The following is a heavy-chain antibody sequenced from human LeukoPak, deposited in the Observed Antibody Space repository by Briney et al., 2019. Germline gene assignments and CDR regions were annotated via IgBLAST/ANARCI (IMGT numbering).Heavy chain of an antibody. CDR2: IYYGGST. J-gene: IGHJ4*02. CDR3: ARVAVIGYFDY. V-gene: IGHV4-39*07. CDR1: GGSISSSSYY. Sequence: PSETLSLTCAVSGGSISSSSYYWGWIRQPPGKGLEWIGSIYYGGSTNYNPSLKSRVTISVDKSKNQFSLKLSSVTAADTAVYYCARVAVIGYFDYWGQGTLVTVSS. D-gene: IGHD2-21*01.